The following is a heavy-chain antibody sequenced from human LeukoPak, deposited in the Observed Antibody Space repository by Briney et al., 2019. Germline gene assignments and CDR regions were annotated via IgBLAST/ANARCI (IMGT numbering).Heavy chain of an antibody. CDR1: GFTFSTYT. CDR2: IDGTTYYK. D-gene: IGHD6-6*01. J-gene: IGHJ4*02. Sequence: PGGSLRLSCAASGFTFSTYTMNWVRQTPGRGLEWVSSIDGTTYYKDYADAVKGRFTISRDNAKNSLYLQMNSLRAEDTAIYYCARDSEYSSSSGEIDHWGQGTLVTVSS. CDR3: ARDSEYSSSSGEIDH. V-gene: IGHV3-21*01.